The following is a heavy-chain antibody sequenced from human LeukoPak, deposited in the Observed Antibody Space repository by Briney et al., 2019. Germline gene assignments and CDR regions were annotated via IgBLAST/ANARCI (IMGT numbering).Heavy chain of an antibody. CDR2: INTAGNT. CDR3: ARGDCSGGSCSSMDV. J-gene: IGHJ6*02. CDR1: GFTFSTYE. Sequence: GGSLRHSCAASGFTFSTYEMHWVRQATGKGLEWVSGINTAGNTYYPVSVKGRFTISREDAKNSFYRQMNSLRAGDTAVYYCARGDCSGGSCSSMDVWGQGTTVTVSS. V-gene: IGHV3-13*04. D-gene: IGHD2-15*01.